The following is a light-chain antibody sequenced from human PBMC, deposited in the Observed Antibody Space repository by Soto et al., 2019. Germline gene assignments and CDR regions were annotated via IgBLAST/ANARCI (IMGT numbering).Light chain of an antibody. CDR3: QQSDTYPLT. V-gene: IGKV1-5*01. CDR2: DAS. Sequence: DIQVTHSPPTLSASVGDRVALTCRASQTISTWMAWYQQKPGKAPKLLVYDASTLQSGVASRFSGSGSGTEFTLIISGLQPDDSATYYCQQSDTYPLTFGQGTRLEIK. J-gene: IGKJ5*01. CDR1: QTISTW.